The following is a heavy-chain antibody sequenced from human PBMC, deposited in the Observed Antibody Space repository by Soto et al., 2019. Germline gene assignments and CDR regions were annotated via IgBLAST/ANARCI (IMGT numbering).Heavy chain of an antibody. CDR3: ARDGQLVLYYYCCMDV. CDR1: GYTYTSYY. CDR2: INPSGGSI. J-gene: IGHJ6*02. V-gene: IGHV1-46*01. D-gene: IGHD6-6*01. Sequence: ASVKVSCKASGYTYTSYYIHWVQQAPGQGLEKMGEINPSGGSISYAQNFQGRVTMTRDTSTSTVYMELSSLRSEDTVVYYCARDGQLVLYYYCCMDVWGQGTTVTVSS.